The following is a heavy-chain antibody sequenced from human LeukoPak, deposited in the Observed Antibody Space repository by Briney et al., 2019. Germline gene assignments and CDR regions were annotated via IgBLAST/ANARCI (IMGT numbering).Heavy chain of an antibody. CDR1: GFTFSSYG. D-gene: IGHD3-9*01. CDR2: IRYDGSNK. Sequence: GGSLRLSCAASGFTFSSYGMHWVRQAPGKGLEWVAFIRYDGSNKYYADSVKGRFTISRDNSKNTLYLQMNSLRAEDTAVYYCAKGLYDILTGYPTGFNPWGQGTLVTVSS. J-gene: IGHJ5*02. V-gene: IGHV3-30*02. CDR3: AKGLYDILTGYPTGFNP.